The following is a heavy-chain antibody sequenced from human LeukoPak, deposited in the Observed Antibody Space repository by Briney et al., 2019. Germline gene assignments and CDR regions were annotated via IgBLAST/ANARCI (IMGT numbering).Heavy chain of an antibody. Sequence: GGSLRLSCAASGFTFDDYAMHWVRQATGKGLEWVSGISWNSGNTGYADSVKGRFTLSRDNAKNSLYLQMKSLRGEDTAVYYCARDLRAPAYWGQGTLVTVSS. CDR2: ISWNSGNT. V-gene: IGHV3-9*01. CDR1: GFTFDDYA. CDR3: ARDLRAPAY. J-gene: IGHJ4*02.